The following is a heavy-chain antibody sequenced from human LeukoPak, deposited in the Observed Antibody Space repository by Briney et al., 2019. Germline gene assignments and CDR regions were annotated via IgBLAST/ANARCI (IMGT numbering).Heavy chain of an antibody. D-gene: IGHD5-24*01. Sequence: GGSLRLSCTSSGFTYSDSYMSWIRQAPGKGLEWVSYMSDSTIYYANSVKGQFTSSKADAKNSLYLQMNSLRAEDTAVYYCVWGGDAYHYWAHWGQGTLVTVSS. V-gene: IGHV3-11*01. CDR3: VWGGDAYHYWAH. J-gene: IGHJ4*02. CDR2: MSDSTI. CDR1: GFTYSDSY.